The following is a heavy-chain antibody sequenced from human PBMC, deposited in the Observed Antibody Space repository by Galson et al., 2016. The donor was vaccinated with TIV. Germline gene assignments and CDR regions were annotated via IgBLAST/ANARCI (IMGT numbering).Heavy chain of an antibody. J-gene: IGHJ6*02. CDR2: FIPLFGTA. CDR1: GDTFSSYP. D-gene: IGHD5-18*01. CDR3: AKDRNTAMDTYHYYYGMDV. Sequence: SVKVSCKASGDTFSSYPFNWVRQAPGQGLEWVGGFIPLFGTANYAQKFQGRVTISADESTSTLYMAVRSLRSEDTAVYYCAKDRNTAMDTYHYYYGMDVWGQGTTVIVSS. V-gene: IGHV1-69*13.